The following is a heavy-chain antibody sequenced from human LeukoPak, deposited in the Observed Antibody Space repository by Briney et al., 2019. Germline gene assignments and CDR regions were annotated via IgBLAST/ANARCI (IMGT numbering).Heavy chain of an antibody. CDR3: ARGDGATNGYYYYYYMDV. CDR1: VGSISSYY. CDR2: IYYSGST. Sequence: SETLSLTCTVCVGSISSYYWSWIRQPPGKGLEWIGHIYYSGSTNYNPSLKSRVTISVDTSKNQFSLKLSSVTAADTAVYYCARGDGATNGYYYYYYMDVWGKGTTVTVSS. D-gene: IGHD1-26*01. J-gene: IGHJ6*03. V-gene: IGHV4-59*01.